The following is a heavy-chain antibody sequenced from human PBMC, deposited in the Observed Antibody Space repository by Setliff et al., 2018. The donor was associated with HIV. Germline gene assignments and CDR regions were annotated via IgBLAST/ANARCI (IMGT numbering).Heavy chain of an antibody. J-gene: IGHJ6*03. CDR1: GGSFDNYF. V-gene: IGHV4-34*01. D-gene: IGHD3-10*01. CDR3: ARMVRGLILRGYHYHADV. Sequence: PSETLSLTCAAYGGSFDNYFWTWIRQSPERGLEWIGEINHSEGTTYSPYLKSRLTISLDTSKNQISLKLTSVTAADTAVYYCARMVRGLILRGYHYHADVWGKGATVTV. CDR2: INHSEGT.